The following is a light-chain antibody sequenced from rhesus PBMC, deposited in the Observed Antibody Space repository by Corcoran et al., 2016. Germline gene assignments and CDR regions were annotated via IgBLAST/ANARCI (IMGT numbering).Light chain of an antibody. CDR2: EAS. Sequence: DIQMTQSPSSLSASIGDRVSITCRASQDISNNIVCYQQKPGKTPKVLIYEASSLESGTPSRFSGSGSGTDFTLTITSLQSEDFATYYCQHYYRAPHSFGQGTKVEI. J-gene: IGKJ2*01. CDR3: QHYYRAPHS. V-gene: IGKV1S17*01. CDR1: QDISNN.